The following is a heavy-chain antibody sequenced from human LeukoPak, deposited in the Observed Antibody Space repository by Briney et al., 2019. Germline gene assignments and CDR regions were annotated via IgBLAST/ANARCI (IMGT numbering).Heavy chain of an antibody. Sequence: SLKISCAASGFPFDDKAMHWVRQAPGKGLEWVAGISRNSDSTGYADSVKGRFTISRDNAKNSLYLQMNSLRAEDMALYYCVKDIGSGSYRYGGYFDYWGQGTLVTVPS. CDR1: GFPFDDKA. CDR2: ISRNSDST. D-gene: IGHD1-26*01. V-gene: IGHV3-9*03. CDR3: VKDIGSGSYRYGGYFDY. J-gene: IGHJ4*02.